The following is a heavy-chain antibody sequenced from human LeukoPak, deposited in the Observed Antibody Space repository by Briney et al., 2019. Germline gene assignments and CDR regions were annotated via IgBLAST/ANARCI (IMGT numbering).Heavy chain of an antibody. D-gene: IGHD5-18*01. Sequence: GGSLRLSCAASGFTFANYAMSWVRQAPGKGLEWVSAISSGSGYTYFADSVKGRFTISRDNSKNTLYLQMNSLRAEDTAVYYCARDLGIQLWLGWFDPWGQGTLVTVSS. CDR3: ARDLGIQLWLGWFDP. V-gene: IGHV3-23*01. CDR1: GFTFANYA. J-gene: IGHJ5*02. CDR2: ISSGSGYT.